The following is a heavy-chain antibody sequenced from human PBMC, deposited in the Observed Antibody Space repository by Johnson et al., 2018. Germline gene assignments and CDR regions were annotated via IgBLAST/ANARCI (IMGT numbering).Heavy chain of an antibody. CDR1: GFTFSSHG. D-gene: IGHD6-6*01. CDR3: ARDQGGGYSSSSGAFDI. Sequence: QVQLVQSGGAVVQPGRSLRLSCEASGFTFSSHGMHWVRQAPGKGLEWVAVIWYDGSNKYYADSVKGRFTISRDNSKNTLYLQMDSLRVEDTTVYYCARDQGGGYSSSSGAFDIWGLGTMVTVSS. V-gene: IGHV3-33*01. J-gene: IGHJ3*02. CDR2: IWYDGSNK.